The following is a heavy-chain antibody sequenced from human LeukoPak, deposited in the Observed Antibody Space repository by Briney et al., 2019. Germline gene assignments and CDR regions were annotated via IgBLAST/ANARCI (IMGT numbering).Heavy chain of an antibody. CDR2: INPNSGGT. CDR1: GYTFTGYY. D-gene: IGHD1-26*01. CDR3: ASPRSRRSGSYYYGMDV. V-gene: IGHV1-2*02. J-gene: IGHJ6*02. Sequence: ASVKVSCKASGYTFTGYYMHWVRQAPGQGLEWMGWINPNSGGTNYAQKFQGRVTMTRDTSISTAYMELSRLRSDDTALYYCASPRSRRSGSYYYGMDVWGQGTTATVSS.